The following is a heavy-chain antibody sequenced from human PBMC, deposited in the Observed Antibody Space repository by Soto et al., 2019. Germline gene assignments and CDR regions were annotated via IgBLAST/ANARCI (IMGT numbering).Heavy chain of an antibody. J-gene: IGHJ4*02. CDR1: AGSISSGGYY. Sequence: QVQLQESGPGLVKPSQTLSLTCTVSAGSISSGGYYWNWTRQHPGKGLAGIGYIYYSGGTYDHPPRKIIDTVSVHTSTNQFTLQLCSVPAAETAVDYIAREPLTWGQGTLVTVYS. CDR2: IYYSGGT. V-gene: IGHV4-31*01. CDR3: AREPLT.